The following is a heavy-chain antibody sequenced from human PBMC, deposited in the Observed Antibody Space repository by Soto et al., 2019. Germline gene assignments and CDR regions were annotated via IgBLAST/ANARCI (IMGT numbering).Heavy chain of an antibody. CDR2: IIPIFGTA. CDR3: ARDLKRYYDSSGYGYYYYGMDV. CDR1: GGTFSSYA. D-gene: IGHD3-22*01. J-gene: IGHJ6*02. Sequence: QVQLVQSGAEVKKPGSSVKVSCKASGGTFSSYAISWVRQAPGQGLEWMGGIIPIFGTANYAQKFQGRVTITAGESTTTAYMELSSLGSEDTAVYYCARDLKRYYDSSGYGYYYYGMDVWGQGTTVTVSS. V-gene: IGHV1-69*01.